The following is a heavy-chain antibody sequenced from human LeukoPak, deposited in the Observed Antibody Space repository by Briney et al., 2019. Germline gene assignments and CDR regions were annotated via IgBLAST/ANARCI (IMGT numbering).Heavy chain of an antibody. CDR3: ARSLTGTTGGHFDY. CDR1: GYTFTSYA. J-gene: IGHJ4*02. D-gene: IGHD1-7*01. CDR2: INAGNGNT. Sequence: GASVKVSCKASGYTFTSYAMHWVRQAPGQRLEWMGWINAGNGNTKYSQEFQGRVTITRDTSASTAYMELSSLRSEDMAVYYCARSLTGTTGGHFDYWGQGTLVTVSS. V-gene: IGHV1-3*03.